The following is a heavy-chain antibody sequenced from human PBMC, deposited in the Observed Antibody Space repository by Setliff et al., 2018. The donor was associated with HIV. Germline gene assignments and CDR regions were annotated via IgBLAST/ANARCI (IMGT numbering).Heavy chain of an antibody. CDR2: IKPDGSSI. V-gene: IGHV3-74*01. CDR3: AKSSWWEPRAY. D-gene: IGHD2-15*01. Sequence: LRLSCAASGFSISSYWMHWVRQTPGKGLVWVSRIKPDGSSITYADSVRGRFTISRDNSKNTLYLQMNSLRAEDTAVYYCAKSSWWEPRAYWGQGTLVTVSS. CDR1: GFSISSYW. J-gene: IGHJ4*02.